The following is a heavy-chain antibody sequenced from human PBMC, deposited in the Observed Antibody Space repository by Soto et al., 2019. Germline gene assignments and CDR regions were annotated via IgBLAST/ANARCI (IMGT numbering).Heavy chain of an antibody. CDR1: GFTFSSYA. CDR2: ITCSGSSK. V-gene: IGHV3-23*01. Sequence: PGGSLRLSCAASGFTFSSYAMSWVRQAPGKGLEWVAAITCSGSSKYYADSVKGRFTISRDNSKNTLYLQMNSLRAEDTAVYYCAKESGVGWLPSLDYYYYMDVWGKGTTVTVSS. D-gene: IGHD5-12*01. CDR3: AKESGVGWLPSLDYYYYMDV. J-gene: IGHJ6*03.